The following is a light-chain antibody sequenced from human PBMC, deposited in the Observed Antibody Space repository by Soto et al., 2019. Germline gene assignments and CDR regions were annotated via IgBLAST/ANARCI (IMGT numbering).Light chain of an antibody. CDR2: RNN. CDR1: SSNIGSNH. CDR3: AAWDDSLSAFYV. Sequence: QSVLTQPPSASGTPGQRVTISCSGSSSNIGSNHVYWYQQLPGTAPKLLIYRNNQRPSGVPDRFSGSKSGTSASLAISGLRSEDEADYYCAAWDDSLSAFYVFGTGTKVTVL. J-gene: IGLJ1*01. V-gene: IGLV1-47*01.